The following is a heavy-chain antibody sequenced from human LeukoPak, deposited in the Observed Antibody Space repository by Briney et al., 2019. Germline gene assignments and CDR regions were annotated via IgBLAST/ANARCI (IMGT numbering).Heavy chain of an antibody. CDR3: VRGAYGGSWGY. Sequence: GGSLRLSRAASGFTHCQYWMHCLRQAPGKGLVWVSRINNDGSSTSYADSVKGRFTISRDNAKNTLYLQMNSLRAEDMDVYYCVRGAYGGSWGYWGQGTLVTVSS. CDR1: GFTHCQYW. D-gene: IGHD4-23*01. J-gene: IGHJ4*02. CDR2: INNDGSST. V-gene: IGHV3-74*01.